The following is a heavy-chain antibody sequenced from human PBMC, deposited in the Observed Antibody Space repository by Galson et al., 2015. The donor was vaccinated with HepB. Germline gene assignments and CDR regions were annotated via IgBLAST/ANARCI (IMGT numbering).Heavy chain of an antibody. Sequence: VKVSCKASGYTFTSYAMTWVRQAPGQGLEWMGWINTNTGNPTYAQGFTGWFVFSLDTSVSTAYLQISSLKAEDTAVYYCARDNGGPEVDSSGYYYFDYLGQGTLVTVSS. CDR2: INTNTGNP. CDR1: GYTFTSYA. D-gene: IGHD3-22*01. CDR3: ARDNGGPEVDSSGYYYFDY. J-gene: IGHJ4*02. V-gene: IGHV7-4-1*02.